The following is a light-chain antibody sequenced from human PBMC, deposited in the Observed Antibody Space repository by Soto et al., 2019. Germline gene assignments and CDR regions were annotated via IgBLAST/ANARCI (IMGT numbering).Light chain of an antibody. Sequence: DIQMTPSPSTLFSFLGERITITCRASQSISSWLAWYQQKPGKAPKLLIYDASRLESGVPSRFSGSGSGTEFTLTISRLQPDDFATYYCQQAWTFGQGTKVDIK. J-gene: IGKJ1*01. CDR3: QQAWT. V-gene: IGKV1-5*01. CDR2: DAS. CDR1: QSISSW.